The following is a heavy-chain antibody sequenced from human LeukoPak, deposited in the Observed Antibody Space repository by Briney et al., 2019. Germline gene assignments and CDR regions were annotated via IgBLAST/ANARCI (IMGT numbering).Heavy chain of an antibody. J-gene: IGHJ4*02. V-gene: IGHV3-30*02. CDR2: IRYDGNNK. CDR1: GFTFSSYG. Sequence: GGSLRLSCAASGFTFSSYGMHWVRQAPGKGLEWVVFIRYDGNNKYYADSVKGRITISRDNSKNTLYLQMNSLRTEDTAVYYCARGPSGYHNTGGQGTLVTVSS. CDR3: ARGPSGYHNT. D-gene: IGHD5-12*01.